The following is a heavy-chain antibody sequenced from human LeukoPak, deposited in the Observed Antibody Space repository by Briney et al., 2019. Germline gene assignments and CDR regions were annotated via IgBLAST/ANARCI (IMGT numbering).Heavy chain of an antibody. J-gene: IGHJ4*02. Sequence: GASVKVSCKASGYTFTSYYMHWVRQAPGQGLEWMGIINPSGGSTSYAQKFQGRVTMTRDMSTSTVYMELSSLRSEDTAVYYCARGRYRGLVYDFWSGYYRGANEYYFDYWGQGTLVTVSS. V-gene: IGHV1-46*01. CDR3: ARGRYRGLVYDFWSGYYRGANEYYFDY. D-gene: IGHD3-3*01. CDR1: GYTFTSYY. CDR2: INPSGGST.